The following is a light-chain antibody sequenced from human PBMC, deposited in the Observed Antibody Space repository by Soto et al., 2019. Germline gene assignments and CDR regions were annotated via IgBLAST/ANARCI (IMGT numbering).Light chain of an antibody. Sequence: DFVMTQSPDSLAVSLGERATINCKSSPSVLFSYDNKNYLPWYQQKPGQPPKLLISWASTRESGVPDRFSGGGSGTDFTLTISSLQAEDVAVYYCQQYYNTPVTFGQGTKVEVK. V-gene: IGKV4-1*01. CDR3: QQYYNTPVT. J-gene: IGKJ1*01. CDR2: WAS. CDR1: PSVLFSYDNKNY.